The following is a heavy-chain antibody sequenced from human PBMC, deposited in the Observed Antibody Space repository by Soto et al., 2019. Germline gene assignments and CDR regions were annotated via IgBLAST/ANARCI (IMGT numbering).Heavy chain of an antibody. Sequence: QITLKESGPALVKPTQTLTLTCTFSGFSLTTYGVGVGWIRQPPGKALEWLALIFLNDDERYSPSLKSRLTIPKDTPKNQVVFTMTNMDPVDTAPYFCVDTGYSYDPFAYWGRGTLVTVSS. D-gene: IGHD5-18*01. J-gene: IGHJ4*02. CDR1: GFSLTTYGVG. CDR3: VDTGYSYDPFAY. V-gene: IGHV2-5*01. CDR2: IFLNDDE.